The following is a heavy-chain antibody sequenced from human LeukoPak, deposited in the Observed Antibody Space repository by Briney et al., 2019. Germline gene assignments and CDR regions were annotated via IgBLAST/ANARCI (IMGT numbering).Heavy chain of an antibody. CDR2: VYQSGTT. V-gene: IGHV4-38-2*02. Sequence: SETLSLTCAVSGYSISSGYYWGWIRQPPGRGLEWIGSVYQSGTTHYNPSLKSRVTISEDTSRNQFSLKLSSVTAADTAVYYCARDRGSSGWFDFDYWGQGTLVTVSS. CDR3: ARDRGSSGWFDFDY. CDR1: GYSISSGYY. J-gene: IGHJ4*02. D-gene: IGHD6-19*01.